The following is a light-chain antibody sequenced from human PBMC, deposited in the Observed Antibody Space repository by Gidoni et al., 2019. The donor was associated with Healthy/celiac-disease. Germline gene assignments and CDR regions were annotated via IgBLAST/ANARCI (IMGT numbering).Light chain of an antibody. CDR1: QSISSY. Sequence: DIQMTQSPSSLSASAGDRVTITCRASQSISSYLNWYQQKPGKAPELLIYAASSLQSGVPSSFSGSGSGTDFTLTISSLQPGDFATYCGQQSYSTPRTFDQGTKVEIK. CDR2: AAS. J-gene: IGKJ1*01. V-gene: IGKV1-39*01. CDR3: QQSYSTPRT.